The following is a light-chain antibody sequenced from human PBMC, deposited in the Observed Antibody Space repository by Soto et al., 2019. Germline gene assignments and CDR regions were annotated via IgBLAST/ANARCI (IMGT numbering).Light chain of an antibody. Sequence: EIVMTQSPATLSVSPGERATLSCRASQSVSSSLAWYQQKPGQAPRLLIYGASTRATGIPARFSGSGSGTEFTLTISSLQSEDFAVYYCQQYNNWPLRTFGQGPKVEIK. J-gene: IGKJ1*01. CDR1: QSVSSS. CDR2: GAS. V-gene: IGKV3-15*01. CDR3: QQYNNWPLRT.